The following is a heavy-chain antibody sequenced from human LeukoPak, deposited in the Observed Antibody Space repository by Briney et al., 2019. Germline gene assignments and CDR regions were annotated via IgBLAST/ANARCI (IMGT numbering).Heavy chain of an antibody. CDR2: IYSDNT. CDR3: ARTHSSGSYYHDAFDI. Sequence: PGGSLRLSCTVSGFTVSTNSMSWVRQAPGKGLEWVSFIYSDNTHYSDSVKGRFTISRDNSKNTLYLQMNSLRAEDTAVYYCARTHSSGSYYHDAFDIWGQGTMVTVSS. CDR1: GFTVSTNS. D-gene: IGHD3-10*01. V-gene: IGHV3-53*01. J-gene: IGHJ3*02.